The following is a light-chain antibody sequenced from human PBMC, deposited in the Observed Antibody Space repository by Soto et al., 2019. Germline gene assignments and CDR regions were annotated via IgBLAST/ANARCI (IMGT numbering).Light chain of an antibody. CDR3: QQLNSFPIP. CDR1: QGISSF. Sequence: IQLTQSPSSLSASVGDRVTITCRASQGISSFLAWYQQKPGKAPKLLIYGASTLQSGVPSRFSGSGSGTDFTLTIGSLQPEEFATYSCQQLNSFPIPFGPGTKVDIK. J-gene: IGKJ3*01. CDR2: GAS. V-gene: IGKV1-9*01.